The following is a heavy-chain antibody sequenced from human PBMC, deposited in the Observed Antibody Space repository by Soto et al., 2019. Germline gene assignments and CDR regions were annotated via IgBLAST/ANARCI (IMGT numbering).Heavy chain of an antibody. CDR1: GGTFSSYA. CDR3: ARAGPGCSSTSCYDAFDI. V-gene: IGHV1-69*13. CDR2: IIPIFGTA. J-gene: IGHJ3*02. D-gene: IGHD2-2*01. Sequence: ASVKVSCKASGGTFSSYAISWVRQAPGQGLEWMGGIIPIFGTANYAQKFQGRVTITADESTSTAYMELSSLRSEDTAVYYCARAGPGCSSTSCYDAFDIWGQGTMVTGSS.